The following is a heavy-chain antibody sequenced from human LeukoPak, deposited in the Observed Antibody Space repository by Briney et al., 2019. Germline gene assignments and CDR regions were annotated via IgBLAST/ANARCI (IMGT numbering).Heavy chain of an antibody. Sequence: SVKVSCKASGGTFSSYAISWVRQAPGQGLEWMGGIIPIFGTANYAQKFQGRVTITADESTSTAYVELSSLRSEDTAVYYCARNLGRAAIPYYYYGMDVWGQGTTVTVSS. CDR2: IIPIFGTA. D-gene: IGHD2-2*01. J-gene: IGHJ6*02. CDR1: GGTFSSYA. CDR3: ARNLGRAAIPYYYYGMDV. V-gene: IGHV1-69*13.